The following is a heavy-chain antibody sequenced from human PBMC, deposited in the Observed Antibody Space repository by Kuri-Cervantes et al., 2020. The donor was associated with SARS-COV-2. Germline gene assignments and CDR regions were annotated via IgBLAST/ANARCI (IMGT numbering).Heavy chain of an antibody. V-gene: IGHV3-9*01. Sequence: SLKISCAASGFTFDDYAMHWVRQAPGKGLEWVSGISWNSGSIGYADSVKGRFTISRDNAKKSLYLQMNSLGADDTAVYYCARKVGDYWGQGTLVTVSS. CDR3: ARKVGDY. CDR2: ISWNSGSI. J-gene: IGHJ4*02. CDR1: GFTFDDYA. D-gene: IGHD1-26*01.